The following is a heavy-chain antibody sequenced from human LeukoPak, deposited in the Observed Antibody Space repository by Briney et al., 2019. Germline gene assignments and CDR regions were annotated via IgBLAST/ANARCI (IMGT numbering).Heavy chain of an antibody. CDR3: ARVVLYYYGMDV. Sequence: GGSLRLSCAASGFTVSSNYMSWIRQAPGKGLEWVSVIYSGGSTYYADSVKGRFTISRDNSKNTLYLQMNSLRAKDTAVYYCARVVLYYYGMDVWGQGTTVTVSS. CDR2: IYSGGST. D-gene: IGHD6-13*01. J-gene: IGHJ6*02. V-gene: IGHV3-66*01. CDR1: GFTVSSNY.